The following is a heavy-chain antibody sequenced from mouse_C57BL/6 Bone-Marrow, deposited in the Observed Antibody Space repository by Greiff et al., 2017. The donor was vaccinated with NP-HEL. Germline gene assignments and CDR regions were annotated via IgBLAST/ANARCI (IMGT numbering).Heavy chain of an antibody. D-gene: IGHD2-2*01. Sequence: VQLQQSGPELVKPGASVKISCKASGYSFTAYNMNWVKQSNGKSLEWIGVINPNYGTTRYNQKFKGTATLTVDHSSSTAYMQLNSLTSEDSAVYYCARSGYGYPWFAYWGQGTLVTVSA. J-gene: IGHJ3*01. CDR3: ARSGYGYPWFAY. CDR2: INPNYGTT. CDR1: GYSFTAYN. V-gene: IGHV1-39*01.